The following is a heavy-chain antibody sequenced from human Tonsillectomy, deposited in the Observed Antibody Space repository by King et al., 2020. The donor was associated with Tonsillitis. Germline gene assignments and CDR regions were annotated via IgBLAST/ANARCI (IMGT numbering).Heavy chain of an antibody. CDR2: IYYSGTT. CDR3: ARRRFWGASGGMDV. D-gene: IGHD3-16*01. J-gene: IGHJ6*02. V-gene: IGHV4-39*01. Sequence: LQLQESGPGLVKPSETLSLTCTVSGGSISSSSHYWGWIRQSPGKGLAWIGNIYYSGTTYYNASLQSRVTISVDTSMNQFSLRLNSVTAADTAVYYCARRRFWGASGGMDVWGQGATVLVSS. CDR1: GGSISSSSHY.